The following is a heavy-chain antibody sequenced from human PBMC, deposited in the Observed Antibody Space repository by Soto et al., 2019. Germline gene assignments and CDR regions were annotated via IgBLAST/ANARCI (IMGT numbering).Heavy chain of an antibody. Sequence: EVQLVESGGGLVQPGRSLRLSCAASGFTFDDYAMHWVRQVPGKGLEWVSGINWNSGSIGYGESVKGRFAISRDNAKNSLHLQMNSLCAEDTAVYYCVKDESINWYSGHFRHWGQGTLVTVSS. CDR3: VKDESINWYSGHFRH. J-gene: IGHJ1*01. CDR1: GFTFDDYA. D-gene: IGHD6-13*01. V-gene: IGHV3-9*01. CDR2: INWNSGSI.